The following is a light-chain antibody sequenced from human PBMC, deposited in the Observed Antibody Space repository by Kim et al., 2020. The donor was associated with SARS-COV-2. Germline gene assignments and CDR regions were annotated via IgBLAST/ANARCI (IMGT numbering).Light chain of an antibody. Sequence: EIVLTQSPGTLSLSPGERAALSCRASQSVRSSYLAWYQQKPGQAPRLLIFGASNRATGIPDRFSGSGSGTDFTLTISRLETEDFAVYYCQQYGSSPSTFGPGTKVDIK. CDR1: QSVRSSY. CDR3: QQYGSSPST. J-gene: IGKJ3*01. CDR2: GAS. V-gene: IGKV3-20*01.